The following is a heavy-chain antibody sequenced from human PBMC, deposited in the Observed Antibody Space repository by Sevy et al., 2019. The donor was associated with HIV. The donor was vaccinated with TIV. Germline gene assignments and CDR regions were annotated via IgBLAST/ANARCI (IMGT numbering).Heavy chain of an antibody. D-gene: IGHD3-3*01. J-gene: IGHJ3*01. V-gene: IGHV3-21*01. CDR1: GFTFSRSS. CDR2: ISSISNYI. Sequence: GGSLRLSCAASGFTFSRSSMNWVRQAPGKGLEWVSSISSISNYIYYADSVKGRFTISRDNAKNSLYLQMSSLRAEDTDVYYCARDEREGSGDFHDGFDVWGQGTLVTVSS. CDR3: ARDEREGSGDFHDGFDV.